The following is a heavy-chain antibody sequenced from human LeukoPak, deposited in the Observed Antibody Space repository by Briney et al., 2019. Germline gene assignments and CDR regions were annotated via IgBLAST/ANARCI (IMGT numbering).Heavy chain of an antibody. J-gene: IGHJ4*02. CDR1: GGSFSGYY. CDR3: ARDRARSSGWHSFDY. D-gene: IGHD6-19*01. Sequence: ETLSLTCAVYGGSFSGYYWSWVRQAPGKGLEWVSAISGSGGSTYYADSVKGRFTISRDNAKNSLYLQMNSLRAEDTAVYYCARDRARSSGWHSFDYWGQGTLVTVSS. V-gene: IGHV3-23*01. CDR2: ISGSGGST.